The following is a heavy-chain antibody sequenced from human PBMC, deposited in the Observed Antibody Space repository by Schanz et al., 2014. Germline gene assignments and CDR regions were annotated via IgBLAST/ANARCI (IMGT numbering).Heavy chain of an antibody. CDR1: GYTFTTYA. CDR2: VSAYNGNT. Sequence: QLRLVQSGAEVKKPGASVKVSCKASGYTFTTYAISWVRQAPGQGLEWMGWVSAYNGNTNYAQKFQGRVTITADKSTSTAYMELSNLRSEDTAVYYCARAGQDYSDSSGYATYYFGNWGQGTLVTVSS. J-gene: IGHJ4*02. V-gene: IGHV1-18*04. CDR3: ARAGQDYSDSSGYATYYFGN. D-gene: IGHD3-22*01.